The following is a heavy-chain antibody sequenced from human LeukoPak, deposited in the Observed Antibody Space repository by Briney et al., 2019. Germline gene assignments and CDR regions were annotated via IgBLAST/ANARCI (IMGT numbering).Heavy chain of an antibody. CDR1: GFTFSSYS. J-gene: IGHJ4*02. V-gene: IGHV3-21*01. D-gene: IGHD2-2*01. Sequence: GGSLRLSCAASGFTFSSYSMNWVRQAPGKGLEWVSSISSSSSYIYYADSVKGRFTISRDNAKNSLYPQMNSLRAEDTAVYYCASQIVVVPAANFRPVDYWGQGTLVTVSS. CDR3: ASQIVVVPAANFRPVDY. CDR2: ISSSSSYI.